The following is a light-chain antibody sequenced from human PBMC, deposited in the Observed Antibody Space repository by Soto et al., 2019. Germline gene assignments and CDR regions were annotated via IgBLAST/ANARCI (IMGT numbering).Light chain of an antibody. CDR2: EVS. Sequence: QSALTQPASVSGSPGQSITISCTGTSSDVGGYNSVSWYQQQAGKAPKLIIHEVSNRPSGVSNRFSGSKSGNTASLTISGLQAEDEADYYCDSYTSSRAYVFGIGTKLTVL. V-gene: IGLV2-14*01. CDR1: SSDVGGYNS. CDR3: DSYTSSRAYV. J-gene: IGLJ1*01.